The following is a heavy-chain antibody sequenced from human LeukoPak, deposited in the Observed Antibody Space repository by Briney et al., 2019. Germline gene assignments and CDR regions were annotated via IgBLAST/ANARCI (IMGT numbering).Heavy chain of an antibody. V-gene: IGHV1-18*01. J-gene: IGHJ4*02. Sequence: ASVKVSCKASGYSFPNYGISWVRQAPGQGLEWMGRISAHNGDVIYAPKFQGRVTMTTDTSTTTAYMELRSLRFDDTAVYYCARYNTLLRGVTTSDYWGQGTLVTVSS. CDR3: ARYNTLLRGVTTSDY. D-gene: IGHD3-10*01. CDR1: GYSFPNYG. CDR2: ISAHNGDV.